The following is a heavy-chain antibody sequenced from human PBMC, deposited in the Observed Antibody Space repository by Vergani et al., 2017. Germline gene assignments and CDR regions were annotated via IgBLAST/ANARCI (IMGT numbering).Heavy chain of an antibody. CDR3: AKDLWATYYYYGMDV. J-gene: IGHJ6*02. CDR1: GFTFSSYG. V-gene: IGHV3-30*18. D-gene: IGHD3-10*01. Sequence: QVQLVESGGGVVQPGRSLRLSCAASGFTFSSYGMHWVRQAPGKGLEWVAVISYDGSNKYYADSVKGRFTIYRDNSKNTLYLQMNSLRAEDTAVYYCAKDLWATYYYYGMDVWGQGTTVTVSS. CDR2: ISYDGSNK.